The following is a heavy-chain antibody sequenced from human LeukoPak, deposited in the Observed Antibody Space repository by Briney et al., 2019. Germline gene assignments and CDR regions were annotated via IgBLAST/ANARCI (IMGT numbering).Heavy chain of an antibody. Sequence: ASVKVSCKASGYTFTSYYMHWVRQAPGQGLEWMGIINPSGGSTSYAQKFQGRVTMTRDMSTSTVYMELSSLRSEDTAVYYCARDPLSSRGEGIYSSGYYWGYYFDYWGQGTLVTVSS. V-gene: IGHV1-46*01. CDR3: ARDPLSSRGEGIYSSGYYWGYYFDY. J-gene: IGHJ4*02. D-gene: IGHD3-22*01. CDR1: GYTFTSYY. CDR2: INPSGGST.